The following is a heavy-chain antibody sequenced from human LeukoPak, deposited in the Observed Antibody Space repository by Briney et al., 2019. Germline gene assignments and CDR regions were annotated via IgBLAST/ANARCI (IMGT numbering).Heavy chain of an antibody. CDR3: AREYDRDAFDI. V-gene: IGHV1-69*05. Sequence: ASVKVSCKASVGTCSSYAFSWVRQAPGQGLEWMGGIIPIFGTANYAQKFQGRVTITTDESTSTAYMELSSLRSEDTAVYYCAREYDRDAFDIWGQGTMVTVSS. D-gene: IGHD3-22*01. J-gene: IGHJ3*02. CDR1: VGTCSSYA. CDR2: IIPIFGTA.